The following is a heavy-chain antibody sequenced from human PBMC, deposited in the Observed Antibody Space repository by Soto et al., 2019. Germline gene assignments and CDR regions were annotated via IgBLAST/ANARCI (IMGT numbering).Heavy chain of an antibody. CDR2: ISWNSGRI. CDR1: GFTFDDYA. J-gene: IGHJ4*02. V-gene: IGHV3-9*01. CDR3: ARGLGGYDPGRLDS. D-gene: IGHD5-12*01. Sequence: EVHLVESGGGLVPPGRSLTLSCAASGFTFDDYAMHWVRQRPGKGLEAVSGISWNSGRIEYADSVKGRFTISRDNAKNSLYLQMNSLRAEDTAFYYCARGLGGYDPGRLDSWGQGTLCTVSS.